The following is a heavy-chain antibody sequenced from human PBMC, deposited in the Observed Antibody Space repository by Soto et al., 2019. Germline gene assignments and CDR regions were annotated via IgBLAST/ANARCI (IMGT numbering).Heavy chain of an antibody. Sequence: QVQLVQSGAEVKKPGASVKVSCKASCYTFTGYYMHWLRQAPGQGLEWMGWINPNSGGTHYAQKFQGWVTMTRYTSSSTASMAVSRLRSDDTAVYYCARQRRIVGAWGGFDIWGQGTMVTVSS. D-gene: IGHD1-26*01. V-gene: IGHV1-2*04. J-gene: IGHJ3*02. CDR1: CYTFTGYY. CDR3: ARQRRIVGAWGGFDI. CDR2: INPNSGGT.